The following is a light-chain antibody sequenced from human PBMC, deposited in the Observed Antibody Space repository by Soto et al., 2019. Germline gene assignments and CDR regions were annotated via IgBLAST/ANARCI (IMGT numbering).Light chain of an antibody. J-gene: IGLJ3*02. V-gene: IGLV4-69*01. Sequence: QSVLTQSPSASASLGASVKLTCTLSRGHRAFAIAWHQQQPEKGPRYLMKLNSDGSHTRGDGIPDRFSGSSSGAERYLTISSLQSEDEAEYYCQTWGTGFRVFGGGTKLTVL. CDR1: RGHRAFA. CDR3: QTWGTGFRV. CDR2: LNSDGSH.